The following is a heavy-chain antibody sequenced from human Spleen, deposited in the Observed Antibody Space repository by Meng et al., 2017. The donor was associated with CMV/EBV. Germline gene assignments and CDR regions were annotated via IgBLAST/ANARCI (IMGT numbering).Heavy chain of an antibody. Sequence: ASVKVSCKASGGTFSSYGLSWVRQAPGQGLEWMGWINPENGATDYPQRFQGRVTMTRDTSISTAYMELSRLRFDDTAVYYCAREWELPGDFDYWGQGTLVTVSS. CDR2: INPENGAT. CDR3: AREWELPGDFDY. CDR1: GGTFSSYG. J-gene: IGHJ4*02. D-gene: IGHD1-26*01. V-gene: IGHV1-2*02.